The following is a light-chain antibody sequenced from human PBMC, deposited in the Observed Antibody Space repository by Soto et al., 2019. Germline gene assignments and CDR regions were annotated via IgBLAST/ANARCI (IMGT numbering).Light chain of an antibody. CDR3: QQYDNLPPFA. CDR2: DAS. CDR1: QDISNF. Sequence: DIQMTQSPSSLSASVGDRVTITCQASQDISNFLIWYQQKPGKAPKLLIYDASNLETGVPSRFSGSGSGTDFTFTISSLQPEDIATYYCQQYDNLPPFAFGPGTNVDIK. J-gene: IGKJ3*01. V-gene: IGKV1-33*01.